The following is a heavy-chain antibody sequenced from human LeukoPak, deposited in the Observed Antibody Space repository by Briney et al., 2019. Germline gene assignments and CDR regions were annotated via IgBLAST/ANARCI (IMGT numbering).Heavy chain of an antibody. CDR1: GYSFSNYA. J-gene: IGHJ3*02. CDR2: INPNSGGT. Sequence: ASVKVSCKASGYSFSNYALNWVRQAPGQGLEFMGWINPNSGGTNYAQKFQGRVTMTRDTSISTAYMELSRLRSDDTAVYYCARFWEYRDDSTLYAFDIWGQGTMVTVSS. CDR3: ARFWEYRDDSTLYAFDI. V-gene: IGHV1-2*02. D-gene: IGHD3-22*01.